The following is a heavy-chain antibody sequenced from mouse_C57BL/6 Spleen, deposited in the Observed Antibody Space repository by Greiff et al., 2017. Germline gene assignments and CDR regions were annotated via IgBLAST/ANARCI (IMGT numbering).Heavy chain of an antibody. D-gene: IGHD1-1*01. Sequence: EVQLQQSGPELVKPGASVKISCKASGYSFTDYNMNWVKQSTGKSLEWIGVINPNYGTTSYNQKFKGKATLTVDQSSSTAYMQLNSLTSEDSAVYYDARPEELRWKGWYFDVWGTGTTVTVSS. J-gene: IGHJ1*03. CDR3: ARPEELRWKGWYFDV. V-gene: IGHV1-39*01. CDR1: GYSFTDYN. CDR2: INPNYGTT.